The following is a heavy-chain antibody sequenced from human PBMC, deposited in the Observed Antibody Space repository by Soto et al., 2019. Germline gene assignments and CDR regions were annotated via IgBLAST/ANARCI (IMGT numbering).Heavy chain of an antibody. CDR3: AKDLDYDFWSGYLVGNWFDP. J-gene: IGHJ5*02. V-gene: IGHV3-23*01. CDR1: GFTFSSYA. D-gene: IGHD3-3*01. Sequence: GGSLRLSCAASGFTFSSYAMSWVRQAPGKGLEWVSAISGSGGSTYYADSVKGRFTISRDNSKNTLYLQMNSLRAEDTAVYYCAKDLDYDFWSGYLVGNWFDPWGQGTLVTVSS. CDR2: ISGSGGST.